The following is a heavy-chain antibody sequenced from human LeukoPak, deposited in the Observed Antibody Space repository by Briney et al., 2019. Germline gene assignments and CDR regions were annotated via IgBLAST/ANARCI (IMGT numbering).Heavy chain of an antibody. CDR1: GYTFTSYD. CDR2: MSPNSGDT. CDR3: ARGPPNWGYVY. Sequence: ASVTVSCTASGYTFTSYDFNWVRQATGQRPEWMGWMSPNSGDTGYAQKFQDRVTMTRNTSISTAYMELSSLRSDDTAVYYCARGPPNWGYVYWGPGTLVTVSS. J-gene: IGHJ4*02. V-gene: IGHV1-8*01. D-gene: IGHD7-27*01.